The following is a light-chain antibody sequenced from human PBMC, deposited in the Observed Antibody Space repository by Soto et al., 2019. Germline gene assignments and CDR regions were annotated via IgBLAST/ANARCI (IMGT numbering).Light chain of an antibody. CDR1: QSISSW. V-gene: IGKV1-5*01. CDR3: QQYKIYPGT. Sequence: DIQMTQSPSTLSASVGDRVTITCRASQSISSWLAWYQQKPGKAPKFLIYDASSLESGVPSRFSGSGSGTEFTLTISSLQPEYVATYYRQQYKIYPGTFGQVTK. CDR2: DAS. J-gene: IGKJ1*01.